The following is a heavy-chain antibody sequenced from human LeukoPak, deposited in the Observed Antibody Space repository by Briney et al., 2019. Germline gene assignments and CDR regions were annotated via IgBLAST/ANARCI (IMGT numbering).Heavy chain of an antibody. V-gene: IGHV4-4*07. D-gene: IGHD2-15*01. J-gene: IGHJ4*02. Sequence: KPSETLSLTCTVSGGSISSYYWSWIRQPAGKGLEWIGRIYTSGSTNYNPSPKSRVTMSVDTSKNQFSLKLSSVTAADTAVYYCAREEDCSGGSCYVVYWGQGTLVTVSS. CDR3: AREEDCSGGSCYVVY. CDR1: GGSISSYY. CDR2: IYTSGST.